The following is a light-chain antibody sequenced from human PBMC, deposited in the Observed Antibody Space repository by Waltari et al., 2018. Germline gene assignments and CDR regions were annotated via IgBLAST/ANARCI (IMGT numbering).Light chain of an antibody. CDR1: NSDVGSYNY. Sequence: QSALTQPASVSGSPGPSITISCTGTNSDVGSYNYVPWYQQHPGKPPKLMIYEVTNRPSGLSNRFSGSKSGNTASLTITELQAEDEADYYCSSNAGNDLVIFGGGTKLTVL. CDR2: EVT. V-gene: IGLV2-14*01. CDR3: SSNAGNDLVI. J-gene: IGLJ2*01.